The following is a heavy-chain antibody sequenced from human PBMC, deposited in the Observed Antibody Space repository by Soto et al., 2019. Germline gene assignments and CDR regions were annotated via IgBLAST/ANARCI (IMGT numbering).Heavy chain of an antibody. J-gene: IGHJ5*02. Sequence: GGSLRLSCAASGFTFSSYGMHWVRQAPGKGLEWVAVIWYDGSNKYYADSVKGRFTISRDNSKNTLYLQMNSLRAEDTAVYYCAREGIAARLHSWFDPWGQGTLVTVSS. CDR3: AREGIAARLHSWFDP. D-gene: IGHD6-6*01. V-gene: IGHV3-33*01. CDR1: GFTFSSYG. CDR2: IWYDGSNK.